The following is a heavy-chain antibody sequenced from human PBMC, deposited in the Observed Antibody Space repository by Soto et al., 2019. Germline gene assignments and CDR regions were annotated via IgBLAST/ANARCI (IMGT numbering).Heavy chain of an antibody. J-gene: IGHJ5*02. CDR2: IWYDGSNK. V-gene: IGHV3-33*01. Sequence: GGSLRLSCAASGFTFSSYGMHWVRQAPGKGLEWVAVIWYDGSNKYYADSVKGRFTISRDNSKNTLYLQMNSLRAEDTAVYYCARSRVGAPSWFDPWGQGTLVTVSS. CDR1: GFTFSSYG. CDR3: ARSRVGAPSWFDP. D-gene: IGHD1-26*01.